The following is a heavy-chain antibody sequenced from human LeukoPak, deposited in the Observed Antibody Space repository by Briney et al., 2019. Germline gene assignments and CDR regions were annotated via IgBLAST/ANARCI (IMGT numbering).Heavy chain of an antibody. CDR1: GFTFSGSA. J-gene: IGHJ5*02. CDR2: VRSKGNNFAT. D-gene: IGHD5-24*01. Sequence: GGSLRLSCAASGFTFSGSALHWVRQASGKGLEWVGRVRSKGNNFATPYAASVKGRFTISRDDSQNTAYLQMDSLKTEDTAVYYCTRHGDGYSTWFDPWGQGTLVIVSS. V-gene: IGHV3-73*01. CDR3: TRHGDGYSTWFDP.